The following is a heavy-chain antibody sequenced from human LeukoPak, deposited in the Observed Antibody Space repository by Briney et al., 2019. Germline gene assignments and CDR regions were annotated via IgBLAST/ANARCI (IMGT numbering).Heavy chain of an antibody. J-gene: IGHJ4*02. CDR1: GFSLTSNY. CDR3: ASSPLSDLYGNLRN. V-gene: IGHV3-53*05. CDR2: LYGGVTT. D-gene: IGHD4-23*01. Sequence: PGGSLRLSCAASGFSLTSNYMSWVREAPGEGVEWGSLLYGGVTTFYPASVNRRFTISSDTSNNTLYLQINSLRAEDTAVYYCASSPLSDLYGNLRNWGQGTLVTVSS.